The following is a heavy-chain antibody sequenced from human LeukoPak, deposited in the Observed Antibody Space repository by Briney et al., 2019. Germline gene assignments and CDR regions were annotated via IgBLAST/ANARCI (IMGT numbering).Heavy chain of an antibody. J-gene: IGHJ6*03. CDR2: IHPGDSDT. V-gene: IGHV5-51*01. CDR3: ARQVRTGYDILTGRGYYYMDV. D-gene: IGHD3-9*01. Sequence: GESLKISCKGSGYSFTSYWIGWVREMPGKGLEWMGIIHPGDSDTRYSPSFQGQVTISADKSISTAYLQWSSLKASDTAMYYCARQVRTGYDILTGRGYYYMDVWGKGTTVTVSS. CDR1: GYSFTSYW.